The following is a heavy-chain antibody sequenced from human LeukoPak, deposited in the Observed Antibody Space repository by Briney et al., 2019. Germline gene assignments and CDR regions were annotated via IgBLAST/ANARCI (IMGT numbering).Heavy chain of an antibody. CDR3: ARVVVVVVAAKYYFDY. CDR2: ISSSGSTI. J-gene: IGHJ4*02. D-gene: IGHD2-15*01. Sequence: GGSLRLSCAASGFTFSSYEMNWVRQAPGKGLEWVSYISSSGSTIYYADSVKGRFTISRDNAKNSLYLQMNSLRAEDTAVYYCARVVVVVVAAKYYFDYWGQGTLVTVSS. V-gene: IGHV3-48*03. CDR1: GFTFSSYE.